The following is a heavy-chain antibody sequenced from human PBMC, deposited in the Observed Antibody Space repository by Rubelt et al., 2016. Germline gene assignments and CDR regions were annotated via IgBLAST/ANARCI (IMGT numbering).Heavy chain of an antibody. CDR1: GFRFSSYA. D-gene: IGHD2-15*01. J-gene: IGHJ4*02. V-gene: IGHV3-66*01. CDR3: ARVFVVVGSTWHFDY. CDR2: IYSSGST. Sequence: EVQLVESGGGLVQPGGPLRLSCSVSGFRFSSYAMHWVRQAPGKGLECVSVIYSSGSTYYADSVKGRFTISRDNSKNRLNLQMNSLGAGDTAVYYCARVFVVVGSTWHFDYWGQGTLVTVSS.